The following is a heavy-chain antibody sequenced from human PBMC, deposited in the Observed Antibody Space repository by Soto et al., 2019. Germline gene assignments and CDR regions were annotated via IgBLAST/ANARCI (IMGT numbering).Heavy chain of an antibody. CDR1: AFTFSSYA. CDR2: ISGGGGST. CDR3: ANDHPQVGSGYYYSFGYCQN. Sequence: EVQLLESGGGLVQPGGSLRLSCAASAFTFSSYAMSWVRQAPGKGLEWVSAISGGGGSTYYADSVKGRFTISRDNSKNTLYLQMNSLGAEDTAVYYCANDHPQVGSGYYYSFGYCQNWGQGTLVSVSS. D-gene: IGHD3-22*01. J-gene: IGHJ1*01. V-gene: IGHV3-23*01.